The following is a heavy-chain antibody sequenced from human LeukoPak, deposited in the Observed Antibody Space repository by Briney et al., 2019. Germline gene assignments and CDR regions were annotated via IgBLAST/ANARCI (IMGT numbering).Heavy chain of an antibody. J-gene: IGHJ3*02. Sequence: GGSLRLSCAASGFTFSSYGMHWVRQAPGKGLEWVAFIRYDGSNKYYADSVKGRVIISRDNSKNTLYLQMNSLRAEDTAVYYCARDWKYGFDAFDIWGQGTMVTVSS. CDR3: ARDWKYGFDAFDI. CDR1: GFTFSSYG. CDR2: IRYDGSNK. V-gene: IGHV3-30*02. D-gene: IGHD5-24*01.